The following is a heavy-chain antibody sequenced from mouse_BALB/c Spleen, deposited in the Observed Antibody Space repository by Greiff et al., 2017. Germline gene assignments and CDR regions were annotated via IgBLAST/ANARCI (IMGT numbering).Heavy chain of an antibody. CDR3: AREVPHYYAMDY. CDR1: GFNIKDTY. Sequence: VQLQQSGAELVKPGASVQLSCPASGFNIKDTYMHWVKQRPEQGLEWIGRIDPANGNTKYDPKFQGKATITADTSSNTAYLQLSSLTSEDTAVYYCAREVPHYYAMDYWGQGTSVTVSS. J-gene: IGHJ4*01. CDR2: IDPANGNT. V-gene: IGHV14-3*02.